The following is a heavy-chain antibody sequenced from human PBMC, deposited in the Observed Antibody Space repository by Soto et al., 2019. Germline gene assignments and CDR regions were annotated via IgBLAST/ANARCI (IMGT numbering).Heavy chain of an antibody. V-gene: IGHV4-31*03. CDR1: GGSISSDNYY. CDR2: IFDNGYT. Sequence: QVQLRESGPGLVKPSQTLSLTCTVSGGSISSDNYYWNWIRQRPGKGLEWIGYIFDNGYTYYNPSLKSRLTISQDTSKNHFSLNLTSVTAADTAVYFCARSIMPWGQVTLVTVSS. CDR3: ARSIMP. J-gene: IGHJ1*01. D-gene: IGHD2-2*01.